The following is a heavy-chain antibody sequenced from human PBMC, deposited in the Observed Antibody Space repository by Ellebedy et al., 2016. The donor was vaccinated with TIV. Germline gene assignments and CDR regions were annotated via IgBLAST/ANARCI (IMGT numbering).Heavy chain of an antibody. CDR3: ARGSRLTGIRCSDY. CDR2: VNHSGSS. Sequence: SETLSLXXAVYGGAFSGYYWTWIRQSPGRGLEWVGEVNHSGSSNYNPSLKSRVTISADTSKNQFSLKLSSVTAADTAVYYCARGSRLTGIRCSDYWGQGTLVTVSS. D-gene: IGHD1-20*01. CDR1: GGAFSGYY. J-gene: IGHJ4*02. V-gene: IGHV4-34*01.